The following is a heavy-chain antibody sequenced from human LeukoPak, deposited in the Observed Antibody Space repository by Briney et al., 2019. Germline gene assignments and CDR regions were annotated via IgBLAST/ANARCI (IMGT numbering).Heavy chain of an antibody. CDR1: GYSISSGYY. J-gene: IGHJ5*02. CDR3: ARDSILTGYYISNWFDP. V-gene: IGHV4-38-2*02. D-gene: IGHD3-9*01. Sequence: SETLSLTCTVSGYSISSGYYWGWIRQPPGKGLEWIGSIYHSGSTYYNPSLKSRVTTSVDTSKNQFSLKLSSMTAADTAVYYCARDSILTGYYISNWFDPWGQGTLVTVSS. CDR2: IYHSGST.